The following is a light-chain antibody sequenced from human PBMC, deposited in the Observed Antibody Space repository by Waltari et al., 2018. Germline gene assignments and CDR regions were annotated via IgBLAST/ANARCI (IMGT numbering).Light chain of an antibody. CDR1: QSVSND. J-gene: IGKJ4*01. CDR2: DAS. V-gene: IGKV3-11*01. CDR3: QQRGNGLT. Sequence: DIVLTQSPATLSLSPGERATLSCRASQSVSNDLAWYQQKPGQAPRLLIYDASTRATGTPARFSGSGSGTDFSLTISSLEPEDFAVYYCQQRGNGLTFGGGTKVEIK.